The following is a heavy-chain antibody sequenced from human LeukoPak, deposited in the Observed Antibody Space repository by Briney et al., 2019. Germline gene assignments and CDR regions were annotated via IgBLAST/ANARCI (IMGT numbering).Heavy chain of an antibody. J-gene: IGHJ5*02. CDR2: IYSGGNT. D-gene: IGHD1-1*01. Sequence: GGSLRLSCAASGLSVSSNYMSWVRQAPGKGLEWVSVIYSGGNTYYADSVKGRCSISRDNSKNTVFLQINILRAEDTAVYYCARGDYNWNDLDTWGQGTLVTVSA. CDR3: ARGDYNWNDLDT. CDR1: GLSVSSNY. V-gene: IGHV3-53*01.